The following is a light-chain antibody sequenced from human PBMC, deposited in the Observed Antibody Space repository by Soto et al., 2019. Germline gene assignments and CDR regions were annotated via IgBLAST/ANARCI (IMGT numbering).Light chain of an antibody. Sequence: ETVLTQSPGTLSLSPGERATLSCRASQSVSSNYLAWYQQKPGQAPRLLIYGASTRATGIPDRFSGSGSGTDFPLTISRLEPEELAVYYCQQFGRSPPSWTFGQGTKVEIK. CDR2: GAS. CDR3: QQFGRSPPSWT. J-gene: IGKJ1*01. CDR1: QSVSSNY. V-gene: IGKV3-20*01.